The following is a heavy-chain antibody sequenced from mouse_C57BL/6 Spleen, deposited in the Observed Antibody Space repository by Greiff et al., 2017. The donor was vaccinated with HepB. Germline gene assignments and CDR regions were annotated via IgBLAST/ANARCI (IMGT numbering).Heavy chain of an antibody. CDR2: IYPGDGDT. Sequence: VQLQESGAELVKPGASVKISCKASGYAFSSYWMNWVKQRPGKGLEWIGQIYPGDGDTNYNGKFKGKATLTADKSSSTAYMQLSSLTSEDSAVYCCARGGGDGYYRYYFDYWGQGTTLTVSS. J-gene: IGHJ2*01. CDR1: GYAFSSYW. D-gene: IGHD2-3*01. V-gene: IGHV1-80*01. CDR3: ARGGGDGYYRYYFDY.